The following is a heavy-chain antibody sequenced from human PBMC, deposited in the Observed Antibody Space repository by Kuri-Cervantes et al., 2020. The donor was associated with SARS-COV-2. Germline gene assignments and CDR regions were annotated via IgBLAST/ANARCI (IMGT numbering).Heavy chain of an antibody. Sequence: GSLRLSCAVYGGSFSGYYWSWIRQPPGKRLEWIGEINHSGSTNYNPSLKSRVTISVDTSKNQFSLKLSSVTAADTAVYYCARWGPAGRAYYYYYYGMDVWGQGTTVTVSS. J-gene: IGHJ6*02. CDR1: GGSFSGYY. V-gene: IGHV4-34*01. CDR2: INHSGST. CDR3: ARWGPAGRAYYYYYYGMDV. D-gene: IGHD2-2*01.